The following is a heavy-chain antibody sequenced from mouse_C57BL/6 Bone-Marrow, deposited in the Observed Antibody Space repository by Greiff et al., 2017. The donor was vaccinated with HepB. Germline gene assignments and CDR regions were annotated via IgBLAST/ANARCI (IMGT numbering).Heavy chain of an antibody. J-gene: IGHJ4*01. CDR2: INYDGSST. CDR3: ARVRETMDDYDYAMDY. D-gene: IGHD2-4*01. V-gene: IGHV5-16*01. Sequence: EVHLVESEGGLVQPGSSMKLSCTASGFTFSDYYMAWVRQVPEKGLEWVANINYDGSSTYYLDSLKSRFIISRDNAKNILYLQMSSLKSEDTATYYCARVRETMDDYDYAMDYWGQGTSVTVSS. CDR1: GFTFSDYY.